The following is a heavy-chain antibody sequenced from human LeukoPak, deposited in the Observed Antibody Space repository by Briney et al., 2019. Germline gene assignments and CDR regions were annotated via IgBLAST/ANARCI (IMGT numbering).Heavy chain of an antibody. CDR3: AKDSSSWSFDY. J-gene: IGHJ4*02. Sequence: PGGSLRLSCAASGFTFSTYSMNWVRQAPGKGLEWVSFIDSSSRTTFYADSVKGRFTISRDNSKNTLYLQMNSLRAEDTAVYYCAKDSSSWSFDYWGQGTLVTVSS. CDR2: IDSSSRTT. V-gene: IGHV3-48*01. CDR1: GFTFSTYS. D-gene: IGHD6-13*01.